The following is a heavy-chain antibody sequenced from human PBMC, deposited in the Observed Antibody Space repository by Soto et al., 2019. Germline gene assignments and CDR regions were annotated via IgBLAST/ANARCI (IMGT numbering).Heavy chain of an antibody. J-gene: IGHJ3*02. CDR2: INPNSGGT. CDR3: ARGRYNWNDDSAFDI. D-gene: IGHD1-1*01. V-gene: IGHV1-2*04. Sequence: ASVKVSCKASGYTFTGYYMHWVRQAPGQGLEWMGWINPNSGGTNYAQKFQGWVTMTRDTSISPAYMELSRLRSDDTAVYCCARGRYNWNDDSAFDIWGQGTMVTVSS. CDR1: GYTFTGYY.